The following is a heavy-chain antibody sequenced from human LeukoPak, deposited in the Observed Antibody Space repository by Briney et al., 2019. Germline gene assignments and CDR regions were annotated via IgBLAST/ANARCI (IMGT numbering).Heavy chain of an antibody. CDR1: GYTFTAYF. V-gene: IGHV1-2*02. Sequence: GASVKVSCRASGYTFTAYFIYWVRQAPGEGLEWMGWINPNSSGANSAQKYLGRVSMTRDTSISTVYMDLTSLRSDDTAVYYCSRDSGSSGWDPTSFLDYWGRGTLVTVSS. J-gene: IGHJ4*02. CDR2: INPNSSGA. CDR3: SRDSGSSGWDPTSFLDY. D-gene: IGHD6-19*01.